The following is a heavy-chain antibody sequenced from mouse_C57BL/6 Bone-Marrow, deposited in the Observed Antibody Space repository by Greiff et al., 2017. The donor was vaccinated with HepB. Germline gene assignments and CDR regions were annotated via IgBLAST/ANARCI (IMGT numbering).Heavy chain of an antibody. J-gene: IGHJ4*01. D-gene: IGHD2-3*01. CDR3: ARSPIYDGLYAMDY. V-gene: IGHV1-81*01. CDR1: GYTFTSYG. CDR2: IYPRSGNT. Sequence: VKLQESGAELARPGASVKLSCKASGYTFTSYGISWVKQRTGQGLEWIGEIYPRSGNTYYNEKFKGKATLTADKSSSTAYMELRSLTSEDSAVYFCARSPIYDGLYAMDYWGQGTSVTVSS.